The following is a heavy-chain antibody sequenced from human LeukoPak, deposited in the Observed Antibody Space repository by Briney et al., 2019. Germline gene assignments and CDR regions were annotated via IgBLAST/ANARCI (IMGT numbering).Heavy chain of an antibody. J-gene: IGHJ5*02. Sequence: SETLSLTCTVSGGSISSSSYYWGWIRQPPGKGLEWIGGIYYSRSTYYNPSLKSRVTISVDTSKNQFSLKLSSVTAADTAVYYCARAGDYYGSGSYYDNWFDPWGQGTLVTVSS. CDR2: IYYSRST. CDR3: ARAGDYYGSGSYYDNWFDP. D-gene: IGHD3-10*01. V-gene: IGHV4-39*07. CDR1: GGSISSSSYY.